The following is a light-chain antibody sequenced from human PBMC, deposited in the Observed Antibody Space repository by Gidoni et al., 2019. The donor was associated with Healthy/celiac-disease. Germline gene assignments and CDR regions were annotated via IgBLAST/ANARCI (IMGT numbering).Light chain of an antibody. CDR1: SSDVGCYNY. CDR2: EVS. V-gene: IGLV2-14*01. CDR3: SSYTSSSLGVV. Sequence: QSALTQPASVSGSPGQSITISCTGTSSDVGCYNYVSWYQQHPGKAPKLMIYEVSNRPSGVSNRFSGSKSGNTASLTISGLQAEDEADYYCSSYTSSSLGVVFGGGTKLTVL. J-gene: IGLJ2*01.